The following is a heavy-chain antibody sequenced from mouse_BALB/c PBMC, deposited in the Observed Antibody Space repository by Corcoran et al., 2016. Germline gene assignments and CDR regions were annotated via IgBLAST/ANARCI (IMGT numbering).Heavy chain of an antibody. V-gene: IGHV9-3-1*01. Sequence: QIELEKSGPELKKPGEKVQTSCKASGYTFTDYGMNWGKQAPGEGLKWIGWINTYTGEPTYADDFKGRFAFSLETAASTAYLHINNLKHEDTATYFCAREPYVMDYCGQGTSVIVSS. D-gene: IGHD6-1*01. CDR3: AREPYVMDY. CDR1: GYTFTDYG. J-gene: IGHJ4*01. CDR2: INTYTGEP.